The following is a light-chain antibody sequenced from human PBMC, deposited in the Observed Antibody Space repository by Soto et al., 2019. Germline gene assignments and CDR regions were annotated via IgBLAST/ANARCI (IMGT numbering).Light chain of an antibody. CDR2: DAS. CDR3: QQYNIWPPWT. CDR1: QSVSNN. V-gene: IGKV3-15*01. Sequence: ILMTQSPATLSVSPGERATLYCRASQSVSNNLAWYQQKPGQAPRLLIDDASTRATGIPARFSGRGSGTEFTLTTSGRQSEDVAVSYCQQYNIWPPWTFGQGTKVEVK. J-gene: IGKJ1*01.